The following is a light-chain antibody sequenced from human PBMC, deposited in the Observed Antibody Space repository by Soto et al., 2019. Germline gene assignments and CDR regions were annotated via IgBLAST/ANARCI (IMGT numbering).Light chain of an antibody. CDR3: QQRSNWPWT. CDR2: DAS. Sequence: EVVMTESPATLSVSPGERATLSCRASQRVARNLAWYQQKPGQAPRLLIYDASNRATGIPARFSGSGSGPDFTLTISSLEPGDFAVYYCQQRSNWPWTFGQGTTVEVK. CDR1: QRVARN. J-gene: IGKJ1*01. V-gene: IGKV3-11*01.